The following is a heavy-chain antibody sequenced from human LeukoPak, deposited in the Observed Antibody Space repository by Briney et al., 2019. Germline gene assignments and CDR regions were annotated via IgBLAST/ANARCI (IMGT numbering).Heavy chain of an antibody. J-gene: IGHJ3*02. CDR1: GFTFSSYG. D-gene: IGHD4-17*01. CDR3: AKGGDYGVMNAFDI. CDR2: ISGSGDRT. Sequence: GGSLRLSCAASGFTFSSYGMSWVRQAPGKGLEWVSAISGSGDRTYYADSVKGRFTISRDNSKNTLYLQMNSLRAEDTAVYYCAKGGDYGVMNAFDIWGQGTMVTVSS. V-gene: IGHV3-23*01.